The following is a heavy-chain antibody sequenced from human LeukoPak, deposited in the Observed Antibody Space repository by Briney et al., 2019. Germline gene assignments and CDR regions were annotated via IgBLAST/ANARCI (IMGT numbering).Heavy chain of an antibody. CDR3: ARSTPDFDY. CDR1: GYSISSGYY. J-gene: IGHJ4*02. V-gene: IGHV4-38-2*02. CDR2: IYHSGST. Sequence: SETLSLTCTVSGYSISSGYYWGWIRQPPGKGLEWIGSIYHSGSTYYNPSLKSRVTVSVDTSKNQFSLKLSSATAADTAVYYCARSTPDFDYWGQGTLVTVSS. D-gene: IGHD2-15*01.